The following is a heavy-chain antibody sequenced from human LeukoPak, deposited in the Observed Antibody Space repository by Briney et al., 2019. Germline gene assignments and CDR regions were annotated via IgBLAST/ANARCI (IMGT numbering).Heavy chain of an antibody. CDR2: INPNSGGT. CDR3: ARARTSVQWLVPWFDH. Sequence: ASVTVSCKASGYTFTGYYMHWVRQASGQGLEWMGWINPNSGGTNYAQKFQGRVTMTRDTSISTAYMELSRLRSDDTAVYYCARARTSVQWLVPWFDHWGQGTLVTVSS. D-gene: IGHD6-19*01. V-gene: IGHV1-2*02. CDR1: GYTFTGYY. J-gene: IGHJ5*02.